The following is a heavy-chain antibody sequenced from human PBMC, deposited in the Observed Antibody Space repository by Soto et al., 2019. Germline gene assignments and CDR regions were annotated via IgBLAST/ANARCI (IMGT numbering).Heavy chain of an antibody. D-gene: IGHD6-13*01. J-gene: IGHJ4*02. V-gene: IGHV4-61*01. CDR1: GDSLTSHSYY. Sequence: PSETLSLTCTVSGDSLTSHSYYWTWVRQPPGKGLEWIGNIYYTGNANYNPSLTGRVTLSVDTSRNQFSLRLTSVTTADTAVYYCVRYAGSSWFDYWGQGILVTVSS. CDR3: VRYAGSSWFDY. CDR2: IYYTGNA.